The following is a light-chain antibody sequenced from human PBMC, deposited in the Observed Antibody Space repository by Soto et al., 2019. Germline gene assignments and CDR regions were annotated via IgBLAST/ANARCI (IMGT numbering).Light chain of an antibody. J-gene: IGLJ1*01. CDR3: CSYAGDRTPYV. CDR1: SSDVGSYNF. CDR2: EGS. V-gene: IGLV2-23*01. Sequence: QSALTQPASVSGSPGQSITISCTGTSSDVGSYNFVSWYQQHPGKAPKVIIYEGSKRPSGISNRFSGSKSGNTASPTISGLQAEDEADYYCCSYAGDRTPYVFGTGTKVTVL.